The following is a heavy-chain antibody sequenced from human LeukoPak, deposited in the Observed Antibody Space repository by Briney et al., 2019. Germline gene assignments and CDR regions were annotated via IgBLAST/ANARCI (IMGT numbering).Heavy chain of an antibody. D-gene: IGHD2-21*02. CDR3: AKQGGGDSDGDAFDI. CDR1: GFTFSSYA. CDR2: ISGSGGST. J-gene: IGHJ3*02. Sequence: GGSLRLSCAASGFTFSSYAMSWVRQAPGKGLEWVPAISGSGGSTYYADSVKGRFTISRDNSKNTLYLQMNSLRAEDTAVYYCAKQGGGDSDGDAFDIWGQGTMVTVSS. V-gene: IGHV3-23*01.